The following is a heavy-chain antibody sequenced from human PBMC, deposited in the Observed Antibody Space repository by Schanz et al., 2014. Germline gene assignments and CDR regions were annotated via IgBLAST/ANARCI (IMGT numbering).Heavy chain of an antibody. CDR1: GFTFSSYA. J-gene: IGHJ4*02. V-gene: IGHV3-23*04. D-gene: IGHD5-18*01. CDR2: ISGRDGST. Sequence: VQLVESGGGVVQPGRSLRLSCAASGFTFSSYAVSWVRQAPGKGLEWVSAISGRDGSTYYTDSVKGRFTISRDNSKSTLYLQMNSLRAEDTAVYYCAKDAENTAMITDYFDYWGQGTLVTVSS. CDR3: AKDAENTAMITDYFDY.